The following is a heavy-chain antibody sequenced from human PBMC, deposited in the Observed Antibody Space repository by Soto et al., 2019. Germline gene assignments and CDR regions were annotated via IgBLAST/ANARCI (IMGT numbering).Heavy chain of an antibody. Sequence: SETLSLTCTVSGASISRPHDYWGWLRPSPGRGLEWIGYMYNSGSTNYNPSFKSRVTISVDTSKNQFSLKLNSVTAADTAVYYCARDLWGYCGTDCYPLDVWGQGTTVTVSS. V-gene: IGHV4-61*01. CDR2: MYNSGST. CDR3: ARDLWGYCGTDCYPLDV. CDR1: GASISRPHDY. D-gene: IGHD2-21*02. J-gene: IGHJ6*02.